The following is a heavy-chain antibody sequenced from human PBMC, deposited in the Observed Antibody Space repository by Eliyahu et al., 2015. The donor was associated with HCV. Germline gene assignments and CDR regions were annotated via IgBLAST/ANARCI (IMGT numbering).Heavy chain of an antibody. D-gene: IGHD2-15*01. V-gene: IGHV4-61*01. CDR1: GGSVSSGSYY. CDR2: IYYSGST. Sequence: QESGPGLVKPSETLSLTCTVSGGSVSSGSYYWSWIRQPPGKGLEWIGYIYYSGSTNYNPSLKSRVTISVDTSKNQFSLKLSSLTAAGPGLYFCARYGRYCSGGSCYSVDYWGQGTLVTVSS. J-gene: IGHJ4*02. CDR3: ARYGRYCSGGSCYSVDY.